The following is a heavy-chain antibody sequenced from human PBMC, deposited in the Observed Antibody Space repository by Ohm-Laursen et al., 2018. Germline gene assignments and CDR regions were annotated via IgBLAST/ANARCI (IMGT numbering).Heavy chain of an antibody. CDR1: GGSIGSISSYY. J-gene: IGHJ4*02. V-gene: IGHV4-61*01. Sequence: GTLSLTCTVSGGSIGSISSYYWSWLRQPPGKGLEWIGYIYHNGTSYYNPSLRSRVTISVDTSKHQFSLKLYSVTAADTAVYYCAREYSINLDYWGQGTLVTVSS. D-gene: IGHD6-13*01. CDR3: AREYSINLDY. CDR2: IYHNGTS.